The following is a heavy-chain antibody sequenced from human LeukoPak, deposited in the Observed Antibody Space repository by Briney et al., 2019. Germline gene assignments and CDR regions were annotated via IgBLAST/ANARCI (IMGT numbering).Heavy chain of an antibody. CDR1: GFTFTKYS. CDR2: ISSSGSYI. J-gene: IGHJ4*02. Sequence: GGSLRLSCAASGFTFTKYSMNWVRQAPGKGLEWVSSISSSGSYIYYADSVKGRFTISRDNAKNSLYLQMNSLGAEDTAVYYCARDYKYAFDNWGQGTLVTVSS. V-gene: IGHV3-21*01. CDR3: ARDYKYAFDN. D-gene: IGHD5-24*01.